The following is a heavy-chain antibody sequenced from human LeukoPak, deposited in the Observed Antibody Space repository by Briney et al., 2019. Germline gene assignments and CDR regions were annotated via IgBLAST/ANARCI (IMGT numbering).Heavy chain of an antibody. V-gene: IGHV1-2*02. CDR2: INPNSGGT. CDR1: GYTFTGYY. D-gene: IGHD5-18*01. J-gene: IGHJ4*02. CDR3: AKSGKWIQLSIDY. Sequence: ASVKVSCKASGYTFTGYYMHWVRQAPGQGLEWMGWINPNSGGTNYAQKFQGRVTMTRDTSISTAYMELSRLRSDDTAVYYCAKSGKWIQLSIDYWGQGTLVTVSS.